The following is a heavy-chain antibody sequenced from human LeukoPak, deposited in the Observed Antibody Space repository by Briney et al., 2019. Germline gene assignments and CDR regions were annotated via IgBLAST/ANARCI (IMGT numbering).Heavy chain of an antibody. D-gene: IGHD2-15*01. CDR3: ARAPGLLGAFDI. Sequence: GGSLRLSCAASGFTVSSNYMSWVRQAPGKGLRWVSVIYSNGSTYSADSVKGRFTISRDNSKNTLYLRMNSLRAEDTAVYYCARAPGLLGAFDIWGQGTKVTVSS. J-gene: IGHJ3*02. CDR1: GFTVSSNY. CDR2: IYSNGST. V-gene: IGHV3-53*01.